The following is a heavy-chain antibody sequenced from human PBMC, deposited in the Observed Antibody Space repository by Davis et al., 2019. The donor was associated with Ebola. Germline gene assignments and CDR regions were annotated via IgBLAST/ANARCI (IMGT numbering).Heavy chain of an antibody. CDR3: ARGRFYCSSTNCYWFDH. CDR1: GFTFSSYG. V-gene: IGHV3-30*03. J-gene: IGHJ5*02. D-gene: IGHD2-2*01. Sequence: PGGSLRLSCAASGFTFSSYGMHWVRQAPGKGLEWVAVISYDGINKYYADSVKGRFTISRDNAKNSLYLQMNSLRAEDTAVYYCARGRFYCSSTNCYWFDHWGQGTLVTVSS. CDR2: ISYDGINK.